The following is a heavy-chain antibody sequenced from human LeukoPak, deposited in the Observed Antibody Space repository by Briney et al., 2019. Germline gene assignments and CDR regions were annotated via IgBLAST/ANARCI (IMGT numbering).Heavy chain of an antibody. CDR2: VYTSGST. CDR1: GGSISSYY. V-gene: IGHV4-4*07. Sequence: SETLSLICTVSGGSISSYYWSWIRQPTGKGLEWIGRVYTSGSTNYNPSLKSRVTMSVDTSKNQFSLKLSSVTAADTAVYYCARDNRILEWLGDWFDPWGQGTLVTVSS. J-gene: IGHJ5*02. CDR3: ARDNRILEWLGDWFDP. D-gene: IGHD3-3*01.